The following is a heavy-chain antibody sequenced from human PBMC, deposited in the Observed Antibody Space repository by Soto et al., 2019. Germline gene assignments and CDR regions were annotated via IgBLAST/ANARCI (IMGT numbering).Heavy chain of an antibody. Sequence: QVQLVQSGAELRRPGSSVKVSCTASGGTFSTYDISWVRQAPGQGLEWMGGIIPAFDATKFAQKFQGRLTITADKSTGTVYMELSSLSSEDTAVYYCARDRSSSWYNGTFYFDSWGQGTRVTVSS. J-gene: IGHJ4*02. CDR1: GGTFSTYD. CDR3: ARDRSSSWYNGTFYFDS. CDR2: IIPAFDAT. V-gene: IGHV1-69*06. D-gene: IGHD2-2*01.